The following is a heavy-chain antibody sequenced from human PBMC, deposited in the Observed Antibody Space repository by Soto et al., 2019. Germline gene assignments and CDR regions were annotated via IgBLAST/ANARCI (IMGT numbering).Heavy chain of an antibody. CDR2: IYSGGST. D-gene: IGHD3-3*01. CDR3: AKAGLYYDFWSGYLTPYYYYGMDV. V-gene: IGHV3-53*02. J-gene: IGHJ6*02. Sequence: EVQLVETGGGLIQPGGSLSLSCAASGFTVRNSFMSWVRKPPGKGLEWISVIYSGGSTYYADSVKGRFTISRDNSKNTLYLQMNSLRAEDTAVYYCAKAGLYYDFWSGYLTPYYYYGMDVWGQGTTVTVSS. CDR1: GFTVRNSF.